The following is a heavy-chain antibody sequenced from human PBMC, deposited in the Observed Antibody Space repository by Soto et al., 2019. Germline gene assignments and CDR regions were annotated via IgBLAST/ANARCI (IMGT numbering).Heavy chain of an antibody. CDR1: GGSISSSSYY. J-gene: IGHJ4*02. D-gene: IGHD2-15*01. Sequence: SETLSLTCTVSGGSISSSSYYWGWIRQPPGKGLEWIGSNSGNTYYTPSLKSRVTISVDTSKNQFSLKLSSVTAADTAVYYCAREGGRYCTGGSCQVDYWGQGTLVTVSS. V-gene: IGHV4-39*02. CDR3: AREGGRYCTGGSCQVDY. CDR2: NSGNT.